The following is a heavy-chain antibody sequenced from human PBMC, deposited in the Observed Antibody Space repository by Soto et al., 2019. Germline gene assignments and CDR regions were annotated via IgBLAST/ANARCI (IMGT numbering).Heavy chain of an antibody. Sequence: QITLKESGPTLVKPTQTLTLTCTFSGFSLSTSGVGVGWIRQPPGQALEWLALIYWNDYKRYSPSLKSRLTITKDTSKNQVVLTTTNMDPVDTAAYYCAQIYNWNYGFDYWGQGTLVTVSS. V-gene: IGHV2-5*01. CDR1: GFSLSTSGVG. CDR2: IYWNDYK. D-gene: IGHD1-7*01. CDR3: AQIYNWNYGFDY. J-gene: IGHJ4*02.